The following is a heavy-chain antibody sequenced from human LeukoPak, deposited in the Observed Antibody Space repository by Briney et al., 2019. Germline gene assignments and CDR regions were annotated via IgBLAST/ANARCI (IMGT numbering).Heavy chain of an antibody. CDR1: RFTFDDYA. D-gene: IGHD6-13*01. CDR2: ISWNSGSI. V-gene: IGHV3-9*01. J-gene: IGHJ6*02. Sequence: GRSLRLSCAASRFTFDDYAMHWVRQAPGKGLEWVSGISWNSGSIGYADSVKGRFTISRDNAKNSLYLQMNSLRAEDTALYYCAKDSSSWYRSMDVWGQGTTVTVSS. CDR3: AKDSSSWYRSMDV.